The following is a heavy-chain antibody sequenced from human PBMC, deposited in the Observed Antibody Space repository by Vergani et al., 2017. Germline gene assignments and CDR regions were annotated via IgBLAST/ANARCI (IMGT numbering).Heavy chain of an antibody. J-gene: IGHJ4*02. CDR3: DIGTDYYDSSGYYLDY. CDR2: FDPEHGEV. V-gene: IGHV1-24*01. Sequence: QVQLVQSGSEVRKHGASVKVSCQVSGYSLTELTIHWVRQAPGKGLEWMGGFDPEHGEVTYAHHIQGRVTMTEDRSTDAAYMELRSLRRVDTDLYYCDIGTDYYDSSGYYLDYWGQGTLVTVSS. D-gene: IGHD3-22*01. CDR1: GYSLTELT.